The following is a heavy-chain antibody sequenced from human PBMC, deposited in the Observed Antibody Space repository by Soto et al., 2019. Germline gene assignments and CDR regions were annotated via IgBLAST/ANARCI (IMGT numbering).Heavy chain of an antibody. V-gene: IGHV1-3*01. J-gene: IGHJ4*02. Sequence: QVQLVQSGAEVKKPGASVRISCRTSGYTFTSYAITWLRHAPGQRLEWMGWINGGNGDTKYSQKFQDRLSITRDTSATTVSLGLSSLTSEDTAVYYCAIENWGPGGHYFDYWGQGTLVTVSS. CDR3: AIENWGPGGHYFDY. CDR2: INGGNGDT. CDR1: GYTFTSYA. D-gene: IGHD7-27*01.